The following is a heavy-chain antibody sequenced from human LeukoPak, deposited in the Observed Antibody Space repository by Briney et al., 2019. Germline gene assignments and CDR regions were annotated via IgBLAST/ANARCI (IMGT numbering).Heavy chain of an antibody. D-gene: IGHD5-24*01. CDR3: ARQERDGYNYY. J-gene: IGHJ4*02. Sequence: PSETLSLTCAVSGGSISSYYWSWIRQPPGKGLERIGYIYYSGSTNYNPSLKSRVTISVDTSKNQFSLKLSSVTAADSAVFYCARQERDGYNYYWGQGTLVTVSS. CDR2: IYYSGST. CDR1: GGSISSYY. V-gene: IGHV4-59*08.